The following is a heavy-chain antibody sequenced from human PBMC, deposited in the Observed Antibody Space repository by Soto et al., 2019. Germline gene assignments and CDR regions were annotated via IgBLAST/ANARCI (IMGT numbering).Heavy chain of an antibody. D-gene: IGHD3-10*01. J-gene: IGHJ4*02. CDR1: GYTLTELS. CDR3: ATDSKYYYGSGSYN. CDR2: FDPEDGET. V-gene: IGHV1-24*01. Sequence: ASVKVSCKVSGYTLTELSMHWVRQAPGKGLEWMGGFDPEDGETIYAQKFQGRVTMTEDTSTDTAYMELSSLRSEDTAVYYCATDSKYYYGSGSYNWGQGTLVTVS.